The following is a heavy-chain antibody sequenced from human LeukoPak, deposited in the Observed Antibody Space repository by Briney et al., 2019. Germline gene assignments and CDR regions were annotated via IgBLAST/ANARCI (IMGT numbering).Heavy chain of an antibody. CDR2: IYYSGST. CDR3: ARVRGYYYGSGSYYNNLYFDY. J-gene: IGHJ4*02. V-gene: IGHV4-59*01. D-gene: IGHD3-10*01. Sequence: SEPLSLTCTVSGGSISSYYWSWIRQPPGKGLEWIGYIYYSGSTNYNPSLKSRVTISVDTSKNQFSLKLSSVTAADTAVYYCARVRGYYYGSGSYYNNLYFDYWGQGTLVTVSS. CDR1: GGSISSYY.